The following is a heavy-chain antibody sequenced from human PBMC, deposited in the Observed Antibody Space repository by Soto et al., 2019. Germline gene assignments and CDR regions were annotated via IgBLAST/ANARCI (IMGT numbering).Heavy chain of an antibody. V-gene: IGHV1-69*01. Sequence: QVQLVQSGAEVKKPGSSVKVSCKASGGIFSNFAFNWMRQAPGQGFEWMGGIIPTLGTPHYAQKLMGRVTITADESTRTVYMEMSSLTVEETAVYYCARVGLGAYDYWGQGTLVIVSS. J-gene: IGHJ4*02. CDR3: ARVGLGAYDY. CDR1: GGIFSNFA. CDR2: IIPTLGTP. D-gene: IGHD6-19*01.